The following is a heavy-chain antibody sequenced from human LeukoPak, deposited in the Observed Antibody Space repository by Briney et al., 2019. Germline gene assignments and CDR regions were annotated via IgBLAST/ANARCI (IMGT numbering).Heavy chain of an antibody. CDR1: GFTFSSYG. J-gene: IGHJ5*02. CDR2: ISYDESNK. D-gene: IGHD2-2*01. V-gene: IGHV3-30*18. Sequence: PGGSLRLSCAASGFTFSSYGVHWVRQAPGKGLEWVAVISYDESNKYYADSVKGRFTISRDNSKNTLYLQMNSLRAEDTAVYYCAKDALINYCSSTSCYRVNWFDPWGQETLVTVSS. CDR3: AKDALINYCSSTSCYRVNWFDP.